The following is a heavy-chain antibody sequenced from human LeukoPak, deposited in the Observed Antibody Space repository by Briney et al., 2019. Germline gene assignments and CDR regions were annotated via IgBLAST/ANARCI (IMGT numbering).Heavy chain of an antibody. V-gene: IGHV1-8*01. CDR3: ARGPKWSGSYYYFDY. J-gene: IGHJ4*02. CDR1: GYTFPSYD. D-gene: IGHD1-26*01. Sequence: GASVKVSCKTSGYTFPSYDINWGRQATGHGLECMGWMNPNSGNTGYAQKFQSRVTITRNTSITTAYMELSSLRSEDTAVYYCARGPKWSGSYYYFDYWGQGTLVTVSS. CDR2: MNPNSGNT.